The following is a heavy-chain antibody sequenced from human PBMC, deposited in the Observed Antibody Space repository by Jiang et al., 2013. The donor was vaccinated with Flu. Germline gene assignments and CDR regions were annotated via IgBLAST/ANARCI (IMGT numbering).Heavy chain of an antibody. V-gene: IGHV4-34*01. CDR3: ARKRYGGNGWFDP. Sequence: VLLKPSETLSLTCAVYGGSFSGYYWSWIRQPPGKGLEWIGEINHSGSTNYNPSLKSRVTISVDTSKNQFSLKLSSVTAADTAVYYCARKRYGGNGWFDPWGQGNPGHRLL. CDR2: INHSGST. J-gene: IGHJ5*02. CDR1: GGSFSGYY. D-gene: IGHD4-23*01.